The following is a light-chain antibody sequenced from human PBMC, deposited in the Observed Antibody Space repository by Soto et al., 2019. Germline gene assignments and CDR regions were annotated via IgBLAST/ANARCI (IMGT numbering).Light chain of an antibody. Sequence: EIEMTLSPATLSVSPGETTTLSCRASQSVDSNVAWYQQKGGQAPRLLIYDASQRATDIPARFSGSGSGTDFTLTISSLEPEDFATYYCQQYNNWPVTFGGGTKVDI. CDR2: DAS. J-gene: IGKJ4*01. CDR3: QQYNNWPVT. V-gene: IGKV3D-15*01. CDR1: QSVDSN.